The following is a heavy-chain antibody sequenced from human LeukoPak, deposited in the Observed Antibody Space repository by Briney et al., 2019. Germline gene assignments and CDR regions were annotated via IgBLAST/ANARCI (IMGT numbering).Heavy chain of an antibody. D-gene: IGHD4-11*01. J-gene: IGHJ5*02. CDR2: INPSGGST. V-gene: IGHV1-46*01. CDR3: AGDGAEVTTSFDWFDT. CDR1: GYTFTSYY. Sequence: ASVKVSCKASGYTFTSYYMHWARQAPGQGLGWMGIINPSGGSTSYAQKFQGRVTMTRDTSTSTVYMELSSLRSEDTAVYYCAGDGAEVTTSFDWFDTWGQGTLVTVSS.